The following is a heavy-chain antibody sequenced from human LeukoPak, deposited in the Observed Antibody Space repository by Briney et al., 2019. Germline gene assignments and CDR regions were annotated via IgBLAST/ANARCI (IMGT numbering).Heavy chain of an antibody. Sequence: PGRSLRLSCAASGFTFDDYAMHWVRHAPGKGLEWVSGINWSSSDIIYADSVKGRFTISRDNAKNSLYLLMDSLRPEDTAFYYCTKRKNSDYPFDYWGQGTLVTVSS. D-gene: IGHD4-11*01. J-gene: IGHJ4*02. CDR2: INWSSSDI. CDR1: GFTFDDYA. CDR3: TKRKNSDYPFDY. V-gene: IGHV3-9*01.